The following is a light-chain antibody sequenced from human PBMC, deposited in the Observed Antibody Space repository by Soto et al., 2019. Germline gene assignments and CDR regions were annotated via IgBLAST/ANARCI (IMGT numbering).Light chain of an antibody. J-gene: IGKJ2*03. V-gene: IGKV3-20*01. CDR3: QQYGNTPRYS. Sequence: DIVLTQSPGTLSLSPGERATLSCRASQIVDSRYLAWYQQKPGQAPRILIYAVSSRATGIPDRFSGSGSGTDFTLTISRLEPEDFAEYYCQQYGNTPRYSFGQGTKLEIK. CDR1: QIVDSRY. CDR2: AVS.